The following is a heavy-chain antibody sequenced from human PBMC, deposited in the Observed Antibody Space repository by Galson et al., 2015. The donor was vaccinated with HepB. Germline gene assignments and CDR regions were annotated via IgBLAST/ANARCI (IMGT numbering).Heavy chain of an antibody. J-gene: IGHJ4*02. V-gene: IGHV3-30-3*01. CDR3: ANCYSSSCRFLDYFDY. CDR2: ISYDGSNK. D-gene: IGHD6-13*01. Sequence: SLRLSCAASGFTFSSYTMHWVRQAPGKGLEWVAVISYDGSNKYYADSVKGRFTISRDNSKNTLYLQMNSLRAEDTAVYYCANCYSSSCRFLDYFDYWGQGTLVTVSS. CDR1: GFTFSSYT.